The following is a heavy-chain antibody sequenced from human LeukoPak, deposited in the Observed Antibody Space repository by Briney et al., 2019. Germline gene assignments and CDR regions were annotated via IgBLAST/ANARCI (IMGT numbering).Heavy chain of an antibody. CDR1: GFTFSSYS. Sequence: GGSLRLSCAASGFTFSSYSMNWVRQAPGKGLEWVSSISSSSSYIYYADSVKGRFTISRDNAKNSLYLQMNSLRAEDTAVYYCARAYDSWSGPIDYWGQGTLVTVSS. CDR2: ISSSSSYI. CDR3: ARAYDSWSGPIDY. J-gene: IGHJ4*02. D-gene: IGHD3-3*01. V-gene: IGHV3-21*01.